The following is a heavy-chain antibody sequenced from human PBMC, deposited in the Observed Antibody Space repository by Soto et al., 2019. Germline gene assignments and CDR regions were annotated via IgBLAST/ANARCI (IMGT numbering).Heavy chain of an antibody. J-gene: IGHJ5*02. CDR1: GFTFSSYC. V-gene: IGHV3-30*03. CDR3: ARSPIVVVVAATVDP. D-gene: IGHD2-15*01. Sequence: GGSLRLSCAASGFTFSSYCMHLVRQAPGKGLECVSVISYDGSNKYYADSVKGRFTISRDNSKNTLYLQMNSLRAEDTAVYYWARSPIVVVVAATVDPGGQGTLVTVSS. CDR2: ISYDGSNK.